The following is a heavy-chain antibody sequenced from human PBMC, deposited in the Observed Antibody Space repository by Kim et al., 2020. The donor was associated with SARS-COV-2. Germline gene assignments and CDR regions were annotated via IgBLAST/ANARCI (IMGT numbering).Heavy chain of an antibody. CDR2: ISYSGYA. CDR1: GASISRSSDY. V-gene: IGHV4-39*01. D-gene: IGHD5-12*01. CDR3: ARRFSGYEPTYSYYDGVDV. Sequence: SETLSLTCTVSGASISRSSDYWGWIRQPPGKGLEWIGSISYSGYAYYNPTLNSRVTIYIDTSKSQLFLQLTSVTAADTAVYYCARRFSGYEPTYSYYDGVDVWGRGTTVTVSS. J-gene: IGHJ6*02.